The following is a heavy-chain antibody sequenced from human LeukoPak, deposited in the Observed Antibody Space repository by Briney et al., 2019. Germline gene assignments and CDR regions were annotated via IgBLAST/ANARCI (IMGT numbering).Heavy chain of an antibody. V-gene: IGHV4-39*01. J-gene: IGHJ4*02. Sequence: SETLSLTCTVSGGSISSSSYYWGWIRQPPGKGLEWIGSIYYSGSTYYNPSLKSRVTISVDTSKNQFSLKLSSVTAADTAVYYCASRDPYVPFFDYWGQGTLVTVSS. D-gene: IGHD3-10*02. CDR3: ASRDPYVPFFDY. CDR2: IYYSGST. CDR1: GGSISSSSYY.